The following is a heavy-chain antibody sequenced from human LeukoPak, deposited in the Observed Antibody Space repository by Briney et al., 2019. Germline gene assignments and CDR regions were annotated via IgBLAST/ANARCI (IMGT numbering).Heavy chain of an antibody. CDR2: INSDGSST. CDR1: GFTFSSYW. D-gene: IGHD1-26*01. Sequence: GGSLRLSCAASGFTFSSYWMHWVRQAPGKGLVWVSRINSDGSSTSYADSVKGRFTISRDNAKDSLYLQMNSLRAEDTAVYYCARAEWELLTSTPLDYWGQGTLVTVSS. CDR3: ARAEWELLTSTPLDY. V-gene: IGHV3-74*01. J-gene: IGHJ4*02.